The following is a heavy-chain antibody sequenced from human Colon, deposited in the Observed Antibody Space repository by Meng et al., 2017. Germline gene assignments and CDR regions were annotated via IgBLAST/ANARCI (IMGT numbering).Heavy chain of an antibody. D-gene: IGHD2-15*01. J-gene: IGHJ4*02. Sequence: GESLKISCAASGFTFSRYWMNWVRQAPGKGLEWVANINPDGSEKYYVDSAKGRFTISRDNSKNSLYLQVNSLRVEDTALYYCAGWGEFCSGGSCYSKNYWGQGALVTVSS. CDR3: AGWGEFCSGGSCYSKNY. CDR1: GFTFSRYW. V-gene: IGHV3-7*01. CDR2: INPDGSEK.